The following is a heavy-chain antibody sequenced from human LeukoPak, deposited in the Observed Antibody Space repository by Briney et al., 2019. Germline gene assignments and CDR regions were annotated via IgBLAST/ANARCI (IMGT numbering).Heavy chain of an antibody. CDR3: ARWDGYSSSPDY. CDR2: INPHSGDT. J-gene: IGHJ4*02. D-gene: IGHD6-13*01. V-gene: IGHV1-2*02. CDR1: GYSFSGYY. Sequence: ASVKASCKASGYSFSGYYMHWVRQAPGQGLEWMGWINPHSGDTGYAQKFQGRVTMTRDMSITTIYMELTRLRSDDTAFYYCARWDGYSSSPDYWGQGSLVTVSS.